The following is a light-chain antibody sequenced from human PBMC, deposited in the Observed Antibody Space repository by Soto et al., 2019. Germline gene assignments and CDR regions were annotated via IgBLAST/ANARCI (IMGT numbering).Light chain of an antibody. V-gene: IGLV2-18*02. Sequence: QSVLTQPRSVSGSPGQSVTISCTGISSDVDSYNRVSWYQQPPGTAPKLMIYEVSNRPSGVPDRFSGSKSGNTASLTISGLQADDEADYYCWSYAGSHTWVFGAGTKLTVL. J-gene: IGLJ3*02. CDR3: WSYAGSHTWV. CDR2: EVS. CDR1: SSDVDSYNR.